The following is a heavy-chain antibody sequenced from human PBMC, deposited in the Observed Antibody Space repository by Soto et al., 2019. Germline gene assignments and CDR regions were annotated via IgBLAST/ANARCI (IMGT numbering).Heavy chain of an antibody. V-gene: IGHV1-3*01. J-gene: IGHJ2*01. CDR1: GYTFTNNA. CDR3: ARGIAFVGVTNLCGHVNL. D-gene: IGHD3-3*01. CDR2: ITPGNGDT. Sequence: QVQLVQSGAEVKKPGASVKVSCKASGYTFTNNAIHWVRQAPGQRLEWLGWITPGNGDTKYSQNFQGRVTITRDTSATTAYMELSRVKSEDTAVYYCARGIAFVGVTNLCGHVNLWGRGSEDTISS.